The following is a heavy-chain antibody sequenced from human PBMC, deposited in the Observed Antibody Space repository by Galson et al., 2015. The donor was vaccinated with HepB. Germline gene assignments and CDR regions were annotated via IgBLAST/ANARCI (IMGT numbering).Heavy chain of an antibody. J-gene: IGHJ5*02. CDR1: GFTFSDYY. Sequence: SLRLSCAASGFTFSDYYMSWIRQAPGKGLEWISYIGSGGTTTISYTDSVKGRSTISRDNAKNSLYLQLNSLRAEDTAVYYCARASLGWFDPWGQGTLVTVSS. CDR2: IGSGGTTTI. CDR3: ARASLGWFDP. V-gene: IGHV3-11*01.